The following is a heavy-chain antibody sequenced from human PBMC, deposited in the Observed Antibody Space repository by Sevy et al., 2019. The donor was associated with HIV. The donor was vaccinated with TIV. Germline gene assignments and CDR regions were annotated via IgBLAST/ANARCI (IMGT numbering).Heavy chain of an antibody. CDR3: ARDCNSKTCLWGLDV. J-gene: IGHJ6*02. D-gene: IGHD4-4*01. CDR1: GFTFTNYW. CDR2: IKRDGSER. V-gene: IGHV3-7*03. Sequence: GALRLSCEASGFTFTNYWMTWVRQAPGKGLEWVANIKRDGSERYYVDSVKGRFTISRDNAKTSLYLQMNSLRVEDTAIYFCARDCNSKTCLWGLDVWGQGTTVTVSS.